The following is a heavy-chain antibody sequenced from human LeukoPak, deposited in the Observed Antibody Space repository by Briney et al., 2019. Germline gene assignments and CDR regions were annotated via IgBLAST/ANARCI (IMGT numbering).Heavy chain of an antibody. CDR2: ISAYNGNT. CDR1: SYTFTNYA. V-gene: IGHV1-18*01. J-gene: IGHJ4*02. Sequence: GASVKVSCKASSYTFTNYAFTWVRQAPGQGLEWMGWISAYNGNTNYAQKFQGRVTMTEDTSTDTAYMELSSLRSEDTAVYYCATVGVMVRGGTFDYWGQGTLVTVSS. CDR3: ATVGVMVRGGTFDY. D-gene: IGHD3-10*01.